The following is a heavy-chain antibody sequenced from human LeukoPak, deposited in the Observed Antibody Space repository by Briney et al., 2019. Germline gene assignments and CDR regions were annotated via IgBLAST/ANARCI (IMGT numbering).Heavy chain of an antibody. J-gene: IGHJ5*02. V-gene: IGHV4-39*07. CDR2: IYYSGST. CDR3: AREGCSGGSCSWFDP. CDR1: GGSISSSSYY. Sequence: SETLSLTCTVSGGSISSSSYYWGWIRQPPGKGLEWIGSIYYSGSTYYNPSLKSRVTISVDTSKNQFSLRLSSVTAADTAVYYCAREGCSGGSCSWFDPWGQGTLVTVSS. D-gene: IGHD2-15*01.